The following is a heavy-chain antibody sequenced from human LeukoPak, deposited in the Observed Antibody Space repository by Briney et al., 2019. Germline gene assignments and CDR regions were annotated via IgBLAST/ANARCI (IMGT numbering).Heavy chain of an antibody. Sequence: GGSLRLSCAASGFTFSTYWMHWVRQAPGKGLVWVSRINSDGSSTSYADSVKGRFTISRDNAKNSMYLQMNSLRDEDTAVYYCVRDNNWGFDYWGQGTLVTVSS. CDR1: GFTFSTYW. D-gene: IGHD7-27*01. CDR2: INSDGSST. V-gene: IGHV3-74*01. J-gene: IGHJ4*02. CDR3: VRDNNWGFDY.